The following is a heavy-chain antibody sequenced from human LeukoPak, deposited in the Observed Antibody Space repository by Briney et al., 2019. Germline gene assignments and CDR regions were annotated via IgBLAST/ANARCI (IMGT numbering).Heavy chain of an antibody. J-gene: IGHJ4*02. D-gene: IGHD1-26*01. CDR1: GFTFDDYA. V-gene: IGHV3-9*03. CDR3: VKDGGGREDYLDH. CDR2: ISWNSNNI. Sequence: GGSLRLSCAASGFTFDDYAMHWVRQAPGKGLEWVSGISWNSNNIGHADSVKGRFTISRDNAKNSLYLQMNSLRTEDMALYYCVKDGGGREDYLDHWGQGTLVTVSS.